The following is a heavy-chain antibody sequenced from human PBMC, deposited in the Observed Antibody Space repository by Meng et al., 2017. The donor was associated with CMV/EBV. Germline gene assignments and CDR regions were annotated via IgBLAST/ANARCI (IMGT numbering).Heavy chain of an antibody. J-gene: IGHJ4*02. CDR3: ARFVGYCSSTSCYPKRGLVDY. CDR2: IIPIFGTA. V-gene: IGHV1-69*05. D-gene: IGHD2-2*01. CDR1: GGTFSSYA. Sequence: SVKVSCKASGGTFSSYAISWVRQAPGQGLEWMGGIIPIFGTANYAQKFQGRVTMTRDTSISTAYMELSRLRSDDTAVYYCARFVGYCSSTSCYPKRGLVDYWGQGTLVTVSS.